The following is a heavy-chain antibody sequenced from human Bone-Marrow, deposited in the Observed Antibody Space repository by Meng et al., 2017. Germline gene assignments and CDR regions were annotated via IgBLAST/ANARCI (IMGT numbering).Heavy chain of an antibody. Sequence: SVKVSCKALGGIFSNYVIGWVRQAPEQGLEWMGGINAVFGTTNYAQKFQGRVTITTDESTSTVYMELTRLTSEDTAVYFCARKAGNCISTTCYSLDYWGQATLVTVSS. V-gene: IGHV1-69*05. J-gene: IGHJ4*02. CDR2: INAVFGTT. CDR3: ARKAGNCISTTCYSLDY. CDR1: GGIFSNYV. D-gene: IGHD2-2*01.